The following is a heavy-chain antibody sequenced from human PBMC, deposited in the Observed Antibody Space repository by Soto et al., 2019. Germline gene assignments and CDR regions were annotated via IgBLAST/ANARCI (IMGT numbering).Heavy chain of an antibody. V-gene: IGHV3-30*04. CDR3: ARVAGSGWYDA. Sequence: GGSLRLSCAASGFTFNSYAMHWVRQAPGQGLEWVAVISFNGIDTYYADSVKGRVTISRDNSRNTVFLQMTSLRTEDTAVYYCARVAGSGWYDAWGQGTLVTVSS. D-gene: IGHD6-19*01. J-gene: IGHJ5*01. CDR2: ISFNGIDT. CDR1: GFTFNSYA.